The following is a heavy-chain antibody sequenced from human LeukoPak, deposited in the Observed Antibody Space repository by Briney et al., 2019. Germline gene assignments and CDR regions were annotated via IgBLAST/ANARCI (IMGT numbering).Heavy chain of an antibody. CDR3: AKSEITGTTRAPNWFDP. D-gene: IGHD1-7*01. Sequence: GGSLRLSCAASGLTFSNFCMNWVRQTPGKGLEWVSAISGGNSYIYYADSVRGRFTISRDNSKNTLYLQMNSLRAEDTAVYFCAKSEITGTTRAPNWFDPRGQGTLVTVSS. CDR1: GLTFSNFC. J-gene: IGHJ5*02. CDR2: ISGGNSYI. V-gene: IGHV3-21*06.